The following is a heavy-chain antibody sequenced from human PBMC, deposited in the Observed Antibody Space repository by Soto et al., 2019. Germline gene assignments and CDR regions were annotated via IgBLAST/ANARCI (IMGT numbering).Heavy chain of an antibody. V-gene: IGHV4-39*07. D-gene: IGHD3-9*01. CDR1: GGSISSSSYY. J-gene: IGHJ4*02. CDR2: VYYGGST. CDR3: ARVERGRYFDWLYGYFDY. Sequence: PSETLSLTCTVSGGSISSSSYYWGWIRQPPGKGLEWIGNVYYGGSTYYNPSLKSRVTISVDTSKNQFSLKLSSVTAADTAVYYCARVERGRYFDWLYGYFDYWGQGTLVTVSS.